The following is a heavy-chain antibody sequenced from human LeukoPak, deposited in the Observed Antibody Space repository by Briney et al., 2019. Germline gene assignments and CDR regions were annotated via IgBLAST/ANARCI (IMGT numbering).Heavy chain of an antibody. Sequence: GGSLRLSCVASVFIFSNNCMQWVRQVPGKGLVWVSRLNGDGTNIIYADSVKGRFTISRDNAENTLYLQMNSLRAEDTALYYCARSQSGVFDVWGQGTMVTVSS. CDR2: LNGDGTNI. CDR3: ARSQSGVFDV. V-gene: IGHV3-74*01. J-gene: IGHJ3*01. D-gene: IGHD2-8*01. CDR1: VFIFSNNC.